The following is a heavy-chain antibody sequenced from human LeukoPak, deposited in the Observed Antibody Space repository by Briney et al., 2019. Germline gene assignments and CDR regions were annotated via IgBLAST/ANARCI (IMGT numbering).Heavy chain of an antibody. V-gene: IGHV4-4*02. D-gene: IGHD6-19*01. CDR3: ARDGAVAGHFDY. J-gene: IGHJ4*02. Sequence: SEALSLTCAVSGGSISSSNWWSWVRQPPGKGLEWIGEIYHSGSTNYNPSLKSRVTISVDKSKNQFSLKLSSVTAADTAVYYCARDGAVAGHFDYWGQGTLVTVSS. CDR1: GGSISSSNW. CDR2: IYHSGST.